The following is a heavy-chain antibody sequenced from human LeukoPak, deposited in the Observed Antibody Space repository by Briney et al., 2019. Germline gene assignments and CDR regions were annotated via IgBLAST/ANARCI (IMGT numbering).Heavy chain of an antibody. Sequence: ASVQVSCQASGYTFTVYYMHWVRQAPGQGLEWMGWINPNSGGTNYAQKFQGRVTMTRDTSTSTAYMELSRLRSDATAVYYCARGGPSIAVAGSGGDYWGQGTLVTVSS. D-gene: IGHD6-19*01. CDR2: INPNSGGT. J-gene: IGHJ4*02. CDR1: GYTFTVYY. CDR3: ARGGPSIAVAGSGGDY. V-gene: IGHV1-2*02.